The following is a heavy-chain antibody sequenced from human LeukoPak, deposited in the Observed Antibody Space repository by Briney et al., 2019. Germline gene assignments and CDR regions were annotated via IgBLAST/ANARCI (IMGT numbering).Heavy chain of an antibody. Sequence: PSETLSLTCAVYGGSFSGYYWSWIRQPPGKGLEWIGEINHSGSTNYNPSLKSRVTISVDTSKNQFSLKLSSVTAADTAVYYCARGRYYDGRRDETYFDYWGQGTLVTVSS. CDR3: ARGRYYDGRRDETYFDY. V-gene: IGHV4-34*01. D-gene: IGHD3-22*01. CDR2: INHSGST. J-gene: IGHJ4*02. CDR1: GGSFSGYY.